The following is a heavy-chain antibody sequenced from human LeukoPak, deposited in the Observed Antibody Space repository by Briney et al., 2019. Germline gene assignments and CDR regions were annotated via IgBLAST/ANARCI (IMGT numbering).Heavy chain of an antibody. CDR1: GGSISSYY. Sequence: KPLETLSLTCTVSGGSISSYYWSWIRQPPGKGLEWIGYIYYSGSTNYNPPLKSRVTISVDTSKNQFSLKLSSVTAADTAVYYCARHSGRYYFDYWGQGTLVTVSS. D-gene: IGHD1-26*01. V-gene: IGHV4-59*08. CDR2: IYYSGST. J-gene: IGHJ4*02. CDR3: ARHSGRYYFDY.